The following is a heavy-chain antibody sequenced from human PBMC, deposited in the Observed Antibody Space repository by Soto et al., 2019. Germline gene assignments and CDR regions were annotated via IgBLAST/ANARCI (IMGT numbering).Heavy chain of an antibody. D-gene: IGHD3-16*01. CDR1: GFSLATDGMG. CDR2: IYWDDDR. Sequence: QITLKESGPSEVKPTETLALTCTFSGFSLATDGMGVGWIRQPPGGALEWIAVIYWDDDRRYSPSLETRLRITKDTSKNQVVFTMTNMDFVDTATFYCAHLMINYGGVVGDDAFDVWGPGTVVTVSS. CDR3: AHLMINYGGVVGDDAFDV. J-gene: IGHJ3*01. V-gene: IGHV2-5*02.